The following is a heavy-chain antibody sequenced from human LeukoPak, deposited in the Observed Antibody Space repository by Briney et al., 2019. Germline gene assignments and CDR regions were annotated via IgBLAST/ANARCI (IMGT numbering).Heavy chain of an antibody. D-gene: IGHD3-22*01. CDR1: VFTFSSYA. Sequence: HPGGCLRLSCAASVFTFSSYAMSCVREAPGRGLEGVSAISGSGGSTYYADSVKGRFTISRDNSKNTLYLQMNSLRAEDTAVYYCAKPYDSSGYYLTDYWGQGTLVTVSS. J-gene: IGHJ4*02. CDR2: ISGSGGST. V-gene: IGHV3-23*01. CDR3: AKPYDSSGYYLTDY.